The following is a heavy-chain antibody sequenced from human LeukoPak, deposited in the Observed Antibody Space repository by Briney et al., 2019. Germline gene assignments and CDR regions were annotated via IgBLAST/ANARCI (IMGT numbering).Heavy chain of an antibody. V-gene: IGHV1-18*01. Sequence: ASVKVSCKTSGYTFTSYGISWVRQAPGQGLEWMGWISAYNGNTNYAQKLQGRVTMTTDTSTSTAYMELRSLRSDDTAVYYCARGYYYDSSGYYSRDDAFDIWGQGTMVTVSS. D-gene: IGHD3-22*01. CDR3: ARGYYYDSSGYYSRDDAFDI. CDR1: GYTFTSYG. J-gene: IGHJ3*02. CDR2: ISAYNGNT.